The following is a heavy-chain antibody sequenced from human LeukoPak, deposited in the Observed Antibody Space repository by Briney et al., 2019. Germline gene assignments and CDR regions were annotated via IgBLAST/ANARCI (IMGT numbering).Heavy chain of an antibody. CDR2: ISYDGSSK. Sequence: QPGGSLRLSCAASGFTFSSYAMHWVRQAPGKGLEWVAVISYDGSSKYYADSVKGRFTISRDNSKNTLYLQMNSLRAEDTAVYYCARGSTYSSSPFDYWGQGILVTVSS. CDR1: GFTFSSYA. J-gene: IGHJ4*02. D-gene: IGHD6-6*01. CDR3: ARGSTYSSSPFDY. V-gene: IGHV3-30*04.